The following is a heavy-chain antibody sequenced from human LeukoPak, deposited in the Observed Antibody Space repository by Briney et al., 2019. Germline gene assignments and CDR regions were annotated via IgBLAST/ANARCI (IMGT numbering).Heavy chain of an antibody. Sequence: PGGSLRLSCAASGITFSTFAMSWVRQAPGRGLECVSVISGGDRTYYAETVRGRFTISRDNSKNTLYLQMSSLRADDTAIYYCAKGHSAYGTGFDYWGQGTLVTVSS. V-gene: IGHV3-23*01. CDR1: GITFSTFA. CDR2: ISGGDRT. J-gene: IGHJ4*02. CDR3: AKGHSAYGTGFDY. D-gene: IGHD5-12*01.